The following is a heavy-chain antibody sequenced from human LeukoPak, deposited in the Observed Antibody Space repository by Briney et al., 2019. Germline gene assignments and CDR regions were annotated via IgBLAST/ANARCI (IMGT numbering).Heavy chain of an antibody. D-gene: IGHD3-9*01. J-gene: IGHJ5*02. CDR3: ASAYYDILTGYPKYNWFDP. Sequence: SETLSLTCTVSGGSISSGDYYWSWIRQPPGKGLEWIGYIYYSGSTYYNPSLKSRVTISVDTSKNQFSLKLSSVTAADTAVYYCASAYYDILTGYPKYNWFDPWGQGTLVTVSS. CDR1: GGSISSGDYY. V-gene: IGHV4-30-4*01. CDR2: IYYSGST.